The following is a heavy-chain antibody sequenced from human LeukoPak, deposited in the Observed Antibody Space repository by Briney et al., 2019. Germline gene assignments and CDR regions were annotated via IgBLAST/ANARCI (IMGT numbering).Heavy chain of an antibody. J-gene: IGHJ5*02. CDR1: GGTFSSYT. D-gene: IGHD2-15*01. CDR3: AGDRRGVVVVAATPDGWFDP. V-gene: IGHV1-69*04. CDR2: IIPILGIA. Sequence: SVKVSCKASGGTFSSYTISWVRQAPGQGLEWMGRIIPILGIANYAQKFQGRVTITADKSTSTAYMELSSLRSEDTAVYYCAGDRRGVVVVAATPDGWFDPWGQGTLVTVSS.